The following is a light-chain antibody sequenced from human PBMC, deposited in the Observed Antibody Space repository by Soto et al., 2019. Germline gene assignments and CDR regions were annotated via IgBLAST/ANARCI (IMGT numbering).Light chain of an antibody. J-gene: IGLJ2*01. V-gene: IGLV1-51*01. Sequence: QSVLTQPPSVSAAPGQKVTISCSGSSSNNGNNYVSWYQQLPGTAPKLLIYDNNKRPSGIPDRFSGSKSGTSATLGITGLQTGDEADYYCGTWDSSLSAVVFGGGTNVTVL. CDR1: SSNNGNNY. CDR3: GTWDSSLSAVV. CDR2: DNN.